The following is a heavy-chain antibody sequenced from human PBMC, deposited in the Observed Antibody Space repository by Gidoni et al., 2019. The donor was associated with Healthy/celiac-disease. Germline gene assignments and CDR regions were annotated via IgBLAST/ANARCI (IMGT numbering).Heavy chain of an antibody. Sequence: QVQLVQSGAEVKKPGASVTVSCKSSGSTFTSYYMHWVRQAPGQGVEWMGIINPSGGSTSYAQKFQGRVTMTRDTSTSTVYMELSSLRSEDTAVYYCASTAPQGAFDYWGQGTLVTVSS. CDR1: GSTFTSYY. V-gene: IGHV1-46*01. D-gene: IGHD3-16*01. CDR2: INPSGGST. J-gene: IGHJ4*02. CDR3: ASTAPQGAFDY.